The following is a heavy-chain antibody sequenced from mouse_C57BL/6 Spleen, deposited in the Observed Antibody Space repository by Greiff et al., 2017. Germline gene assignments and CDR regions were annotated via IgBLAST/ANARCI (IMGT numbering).Heavy chain of an antibody. Sequence: EVQLQQSGPELVKPGASVKISCKASGYTFTDYYMNWVKQSHGKSLEWIGDINPNNGGTSYNQKFKGKATLTVDKSSSTAYMELRSLTSEDSAVYYCANRDGNFRFDYWGQGTTLTVSS. CDR2: INPNNGGT. D-gene: IGHD2-1*01. J-gene: IGHJ2*01. V-gene: IGHV1-26*01. CDR1: GYTFTDYY. CDR3: ANRDGNFRFDY.